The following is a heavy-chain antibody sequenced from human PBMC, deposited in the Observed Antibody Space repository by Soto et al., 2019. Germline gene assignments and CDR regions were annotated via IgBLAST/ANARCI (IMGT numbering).Heavy chain of an antibody. CDR2: ISYDGSNK. Sequence: QVQLVESGGGVVQPGRSLRLSCAASGFTFSSYGMHWVRQAPGKGLEWVAVISYDGSNKYYADSVKGRFTISRDNSKNTLYLQMNSLRDEDTAVYYCAKDGDDPYCSSTSCYLDYWGQGTLVTVSS. D-gene: IGHD2-2*01. CDR1: GFTFSSYG. V-gene: IGHV3-30*18. CDR3: AKDGDDPYCSSTSCYLDY. J-gene: IGHJ4*02.